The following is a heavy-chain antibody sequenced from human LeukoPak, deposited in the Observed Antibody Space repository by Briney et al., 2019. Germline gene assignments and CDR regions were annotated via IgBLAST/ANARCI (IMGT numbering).Heavy chain of an antibody. V-gene: IGHV3-23*01. CDR3: AKMQGYFDY. Sequence: GGSLRLSCEASGLTLSSYGMSWVRQAPGKGPQWVSAITGGGTTTYYADSVKGRFTISRDNSKNMLYLQMSSLRAEDTAVYYCAKMQGYFDYWGQGTLVTVSS. J-gene: IGHJ4*02. CDR2: ITGGGTTT. CDR1: GLTLSSYG.